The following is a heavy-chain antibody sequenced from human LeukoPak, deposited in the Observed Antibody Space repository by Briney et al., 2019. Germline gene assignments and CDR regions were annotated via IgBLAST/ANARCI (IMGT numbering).Heavy chain of an antibody. D-gene: IGHD4-17*01. CDR3: ASADYDDYYINF. CDR2: IYYSGMT. J-gene: IGHJ4*02. V-gene: IGHV4-59*01. Sequence: PSETLSLTCTVPGGSISTYYWSWIRQPPGKGLDWIGYIYYSGMTNYNPSLKSRVIISLDTSKNQFSLKLSSVTAADTAVYYCASADYDDYYINFWGQGTLVTVSS. CDR1: GGSISTYY.